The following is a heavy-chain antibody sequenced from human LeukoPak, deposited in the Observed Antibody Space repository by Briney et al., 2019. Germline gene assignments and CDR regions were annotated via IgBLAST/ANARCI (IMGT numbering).Heavy chain of an antibody. V-gene: IGHV5-51*01. CDR2: IYPGDSDT. J-gene: IGHJ1*01. CDR1: GYSFTSYW. D-gene: IGHD2-2*02. Sequence: KVGESLKISCKGSGYSFTSYWIGWVRQMPGKGLEWMGIIYPGDSDTRYSPSFQGQVTISADKSISTAYLRWSSLKASDTAMYYCARQVEYCSSTSCYNFQHESQGTLVTVPS. CDR3: ARQVEYCSSTSCYNFQH.